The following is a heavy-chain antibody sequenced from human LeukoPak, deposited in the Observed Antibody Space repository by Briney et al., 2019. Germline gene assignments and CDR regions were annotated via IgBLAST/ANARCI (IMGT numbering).Heavy chain of an antibody. D-gene: IGHD2-2*01. CDR2: IYYTGST. J-gene: IGHJ5*02. Sequence: PSETLSLTCTVSGGGISDYYWSWIRQPPGKGLEWIGYIYYTGSTNYNPSLKSRVTISVDTSKNQFSLKLSSVTAADTAVYYCARYCSRTTCSNWFDPWDQGTLVTVSS. CDR3: ARYCSRTTCSNWFDP. CDR1: GGGISDYY. V-gene: IGHV4-59*01.